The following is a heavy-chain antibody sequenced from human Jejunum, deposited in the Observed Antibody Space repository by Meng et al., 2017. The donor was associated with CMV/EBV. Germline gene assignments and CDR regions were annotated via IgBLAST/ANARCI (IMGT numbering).Heavy chain of an antibody. CDR2: SNPKDGDT. Sequence: FSGVYISWVRQAPGQGLEWMGWSNPKDGDTNYAQKFQGRVTMTTDTSTSTAYMELSRLTSDDTAVYYCTRDLYCGGNCYSAVDYWGQGTLVTVSS. J-gene: IGHJ4*02. CDR3: TRDLYCGGNCYSAVDY. V-gene: IGHV1-2*02. CDR1: FSGVY. D-gene: IGHD2-21*01.